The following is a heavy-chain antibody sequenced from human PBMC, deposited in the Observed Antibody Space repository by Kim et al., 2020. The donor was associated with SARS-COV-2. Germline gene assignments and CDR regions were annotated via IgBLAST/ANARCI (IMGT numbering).Heavy chain of an antibody. D-gene: IGHD5-18*01. CDR3: ARGSSKSGYSYGFFDY. V-gene: IGHV1-2*06. Sequence: ASVKVSCKASGYTFTGYYMHWVRQAPGQGLEWMGRINPNSGGTNYAQKFQGRVTMTRDTSISTAYMELSRLRSDDTAVYYCARGSSKSGYSYGFFDYWGQGTLVTVSS. J-gene: IGHJ4*02. CDR1: GYTFTGYY. CDR2: INPNSGGT.